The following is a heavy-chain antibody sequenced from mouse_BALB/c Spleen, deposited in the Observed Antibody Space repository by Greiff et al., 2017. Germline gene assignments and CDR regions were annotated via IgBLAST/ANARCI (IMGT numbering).Heavy chain of an antibody. D-gene: IGHD1-1*01. CDR3: ARGGCDYYGSNYAMDY. Sequence: QVQLQQPGAELVKPGASVKLSCKASGYTFTSYWLHWVKQRPGQGLEWIGEIDPSDSYTNYNQKFKGKATFTVDKSSSTAYMQHSSLTSEASTVYYCARGGCDYYGSNYAMDYWGQGTSVTVSS. CDR1: GYTFTSYW. V-gene: IGHV1-69*02. CDR2: IDPSDSYT. J-gene: IGHJ4*01.